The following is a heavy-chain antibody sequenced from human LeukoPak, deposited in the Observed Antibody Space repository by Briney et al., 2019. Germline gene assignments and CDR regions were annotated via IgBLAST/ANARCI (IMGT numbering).Heavy chain of an antibody. CDR3: ARRMGSGGSSYYFDY. CDR2: IYYSGST. Sequence: ASETLSLTCTVSGGSISSSSYYWGWIRQPPGKGLEWIGSIYYSGSTYYNPSLKSRVTISVDTSKNQFSLKLSSVTAADTAVYYCARRMGSGGSSYYFDYWGQGTLVTVSS. J-gene: IGHJ4*02. D-gene: IGHD2-15*01. CDR1: GGSISSSSYY. V-gene: IGHV4-39*01.